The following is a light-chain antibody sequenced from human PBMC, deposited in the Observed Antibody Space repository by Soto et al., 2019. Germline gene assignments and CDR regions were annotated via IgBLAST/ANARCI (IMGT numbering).Light chain of an antibody. V-gene: IGKV1-39*01. Sequence: DIQMTQSPSSLSASVGDSVTITCRASQSISNYLNWYQQKPGKAPKLLVYAASSLQSGVPSRFSGSGSGTDFTLTISSLQPEDFATYYCQQSYSTPFTFGLGTKVDIK. CDR3: QQSYSTPFT. J-gene: IGKJ3*01. CDR1: QSISNY. CDR2: AAS.